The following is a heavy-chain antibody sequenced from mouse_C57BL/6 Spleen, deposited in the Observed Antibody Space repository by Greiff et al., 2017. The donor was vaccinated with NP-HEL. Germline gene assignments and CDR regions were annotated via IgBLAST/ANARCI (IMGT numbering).Heavy chain of an antibody. CDR3: ARRNSNYPLFDY. D-gene: IGHD2-5*01. CDR1: GYTFTSYT. V-gene: IGHV1-4*01. J-gene: IGHJ2*01. Sequence: QVQLQQSGAELARPGASVTMSCKASGYTFTSYTMHWVKQRPGQGLEWIGYINPSSGYTKYNQKFKDKATLTADKSSSTAYMQLSSLTSEDSAVYYCARRNSNYPLFDYWGQGTTLTVSS. CDR2: INPSSGYT.